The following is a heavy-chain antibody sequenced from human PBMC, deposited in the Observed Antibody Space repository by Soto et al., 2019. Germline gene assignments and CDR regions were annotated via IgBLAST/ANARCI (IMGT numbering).Heavy chain of an antibody. J-gene: IGHJ5*02. CDR1: GYTLTSYA. CDR3: ARDGSRAEWLLPFDP. D-gene: IGHD3-22*01. CDR2: INAGNGNT. Sequence: ASVKVSCKASGYTLTSYAMHWVREAPGQRLEWMGWINAGNGNTKYSQKFQGRVTITRDTSASTAYMELSSLRSEDTAVYYCARDGSRAEWLLPFDPWGQGTLVTVSS. V-gene: IGHV1-3*01.